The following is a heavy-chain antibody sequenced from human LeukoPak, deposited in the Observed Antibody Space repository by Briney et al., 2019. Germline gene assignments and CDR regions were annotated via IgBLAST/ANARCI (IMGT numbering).Heavy chain of an antibody. CDR3: ARVGSGWTLDY. CDR1: GFTFSRHS. CDR2: ISSSSSYI. J-gene: IGHJ4*01. D-gene: IGHD6-19*01. V-gene: IGHV3-21*01. Sequence: SGGSLRLSCAASGFTFSRHSMDWVRQAPGKGLEWVSSISSSSSYIYYADSVKGRFTISRDNAKNSLYLQMNSLRAEDTAVYYCARVGSGWTLDYWGQGTLVTVSS.